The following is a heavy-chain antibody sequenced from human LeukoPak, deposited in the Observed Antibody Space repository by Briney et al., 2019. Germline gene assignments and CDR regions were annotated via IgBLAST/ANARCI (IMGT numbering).Heavy chain of an antibody. Sequence: SETLSLTCTVSGGSISSHYCSWIRQSPEKGLEWIGYIYYSGSTNYNPSLKSRVTISVDTSKNQFSLKLSSVTAADTAVYYCARAGWGRAFDIWGQGTMVTVSS. V-gene: IGHV4-59*11. D-gene: IGHD1-26*01. J-gene: IGHJ3*02. CDR1: GGSISSHY. CDR3: ARAGWGRAFDI. CDR2: IYYSGST.